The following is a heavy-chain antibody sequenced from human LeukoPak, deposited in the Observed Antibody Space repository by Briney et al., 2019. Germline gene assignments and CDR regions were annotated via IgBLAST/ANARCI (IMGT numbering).Heavy chain of an antibody. Sequence: PGGSLRLSCAASGFSVSNNFMTWVRQAPGKGLEWVSVIYSGGSTYYADSVKGRFTISRDNSKNTLYLQMNSLRAEDTAVYYCVRDKYCSGGSCYFQFQHWGQGTLVAVSS. V-gene: IGHV3-53*01. D-gene: IGHD2-15*01. J-gene: IGHJ1*01. CDR3: VRDKYCSGGSCYFQFQH. CDR1: GFSVSNNF. CDR2: IYSGGST.